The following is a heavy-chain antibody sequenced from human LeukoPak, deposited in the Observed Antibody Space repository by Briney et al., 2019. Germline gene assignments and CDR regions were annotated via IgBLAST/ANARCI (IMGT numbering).Heavy chain of an antibody. CDR1: GFSFSSYS. CDR3: ARSHGPWFDP. D-gene: IGHD5-18*01. Sequence: GGSLRLSCAASGFSFSSYSMNWVRQAPGKGLEWVSSISSSSSYIYYADSVKGRFTISRDNAKNSLYLQMNSLRAEDMAVYYCARSHGPWFDPWGQGTLVTVSS. V-gene: IGHV3-21*01. CDR2: ISSSSSYI. J-gene: IGHJ5*02.